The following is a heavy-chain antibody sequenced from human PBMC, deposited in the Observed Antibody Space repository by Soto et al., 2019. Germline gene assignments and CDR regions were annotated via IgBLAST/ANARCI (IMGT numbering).Heavy chain of an antibody. D-gene: IGHD3-22*01. CDR1: GFTFSNYA. CDR3: AKDPYDSSGYYDYFDY. Sequence: GGSLRLSCAASGFTFSNYAMSWVRQAPGKGLEWVSAIGGGGVPTYHADSVKGRFTISRDNSKNTLYLQMNSLRAEDTAVYYCAKDPYDSSGYYDYFDYWGQGTLVTVSS. CDR2: IGGGGVPT. J-gene: IGHJ4*02. V-gene: IGHV3-23*01.